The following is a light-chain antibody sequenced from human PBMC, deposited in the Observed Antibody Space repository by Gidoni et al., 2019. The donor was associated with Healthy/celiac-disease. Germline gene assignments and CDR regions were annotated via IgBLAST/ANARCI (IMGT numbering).Light chain of an antibody. Sequence: DIVMTQSPDSLAMSLGERATINCKSSQSVLYSSNNQNYLAWYQQKPGQPPKLLIYWASTRESGVPDRFSGSGSGTDFTLTISSLQAEDVAVYYCQQYYSTPLITFGQGTRLEIK. CDR2: WAS. V-gene: IGKV4-1*01. J-gene: IGKJ5*01. CDR3: QQYYSTPLIT. CDR1: QSVLYSSNNQNY.